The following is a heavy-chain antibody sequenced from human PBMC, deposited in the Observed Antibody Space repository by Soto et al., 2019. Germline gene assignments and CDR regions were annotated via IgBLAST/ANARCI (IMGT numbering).Heavy chain of an antibody. J-gene: IGHJ4*02. D-gene: IGHD2-15*01. CDR2: IIPIFGTA. V-gene: IGHV1-69*12. CDR3: ASDMSSGGAPVA. CDR1: GGTFSSYA. Sequence: QVQLVQSGAEVKKPGSSVKVSCKASGGTFSSYAISWVRQAPGQGLEWMGGIIPIFGTANYAQKFQGRVTITADESTSRAYMELSSLRAEDTAVYYCASDMSSGGAPVAWGQGTLVTVSS.